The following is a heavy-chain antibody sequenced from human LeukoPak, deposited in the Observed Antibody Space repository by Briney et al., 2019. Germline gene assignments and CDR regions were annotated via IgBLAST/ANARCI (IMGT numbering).Heavy chain of an antibody. CDR3: AGNPGIAAAGTFDY. CDR1: GYTFTSYG. J-gene: IGHJ4*02. V-gene: IGHV1-69*05. CDR2: IIPIFGTA. Sequence: GASVKVSCKASGYTFTSYGISWVRQAPGQGLEWMGRIIPIFGTANYAQKFQGRVTITTDESTSTAYMELSSLRSEDTAVYYCAGNPGIAAAGTFDYWGQGTLVTVSS. D-gene: IGHD6-13*01.